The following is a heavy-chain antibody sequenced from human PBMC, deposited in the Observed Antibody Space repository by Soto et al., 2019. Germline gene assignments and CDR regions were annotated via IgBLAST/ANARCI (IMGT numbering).Heavy chain of an antibody. J-gene: IGHJ5*02. CDR1: EFTFSDYA. V-gene: IGHV3-66*01. CDR2: IYSGGST. D-gene: IGHD2-21*01. Sequence: GGSLRLSCAASEFTFSDYAMSWVRQAPGKGLEWVSVIYSGGSTYYADSVKGRFTISRDNSKDTLYLQMNSLRAEDTAVYYCARDLRGNCPFDHWGRGTLVTVSS. CDR3: ARDLRGNCPFDH.